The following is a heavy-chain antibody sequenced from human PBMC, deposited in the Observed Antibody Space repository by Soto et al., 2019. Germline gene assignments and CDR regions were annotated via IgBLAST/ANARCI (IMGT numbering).Heavy chain of an antibody. J-gene: IGHJ4*02. CDR2: IVVGSGNT. Sequence: QMQLVQSGPEVKKPGTSVKVSCKASGFTFTSSAVQWVRQARGQRLEWIGWIVVGSGNTNYAQKFQERVTVTRDMSTSTAYMELSSLRSEDTAVYYCAADRGDYDFDYWGQGTLVTVSS. V-gene: IGHV1-58*01. CDR3: AADRGDYDFDY. D-gene: IGHD2-21*02. CDR1: GFTFTSSA.